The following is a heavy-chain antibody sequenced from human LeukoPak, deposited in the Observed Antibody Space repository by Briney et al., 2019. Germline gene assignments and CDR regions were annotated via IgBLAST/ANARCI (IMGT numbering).Heavy chain of an antibody. CDR3: AREGGAARPYFDY. J-gene: IGHJ4*02. V-gene: IGHV4-34*01. CDR2: INHSGST. CDR1: GGSFSGYY. D-gene: IGHD6-6*01. Sequence: SETLSLTCAVYGGSFSGYYWSWIRQPPGKGLEWIGEINHSGSTNYNPSLKSRVTISVDRSKNQFSLKLSSVTAADTAVYYCAREGGAARPYFDYWRQGTLVTVSS.